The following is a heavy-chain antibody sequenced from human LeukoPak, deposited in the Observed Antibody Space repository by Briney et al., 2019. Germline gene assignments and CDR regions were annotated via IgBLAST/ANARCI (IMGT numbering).Heavy chain of an antibody. CDR2: MNPNSGNT. V-gene: IGHV1-8*03. CDR3: ARRGAPYSSSPSHFDY. Sequence: ALVKVSCKASGYTFTSYDINWVRQATGQGLEWMGWMNPNSGNTGYAQKFQGRVTITRNTSISTAYMELSSLRSEDTAVYYCARRGAPYSSSPSHFDYWGQGTLVTVSS. D-gene: IGHD6-6*01. J-gene: IGHJ4*02. CDR1: GYTFTSYD.